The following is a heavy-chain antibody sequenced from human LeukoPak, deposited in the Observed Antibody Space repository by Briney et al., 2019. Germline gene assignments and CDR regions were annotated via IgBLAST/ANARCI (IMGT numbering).Heavy chain of an antibody. Sequence: GGSLRLSCEASGFTFSSYAMSWVRQAPGKGLEWVSGISTNGGSTSYADSVKGRLTISRDNPRNMLYMEMNSLRVEDTAVYFCAKASWVSNADAVLWGQGTLVTVSS. CDR3: AKASWVSNADAVL. J-gene: IGHJ4*02. CDR1: GFTFSSYA. D-gene: IGHD1-1*01. V-gene: IGHV3-23*01. CDR2: ISTNGGST.